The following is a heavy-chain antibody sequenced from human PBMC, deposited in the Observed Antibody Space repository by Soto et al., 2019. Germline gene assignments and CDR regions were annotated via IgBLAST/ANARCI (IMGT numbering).Heavy chain of an antibody. CDR3: EAWTTGVYVY. J-gene: IGHJ4*02. V-gene: IGHV4-39*01. Sequence: PSGTLTLTCTVSGCSISSSSYYWGWIRQPPGKGLEWIGSIYYSGSTYYNPSLKSRVTISVDTSKNQFSLKLSSVTAADTAVYNCEAWTTGVYVYWGQGTLVTVS. CDR2: IYYSGST. CDR1: GCSISSSSYY. D-gene: IGHD3-16*01.